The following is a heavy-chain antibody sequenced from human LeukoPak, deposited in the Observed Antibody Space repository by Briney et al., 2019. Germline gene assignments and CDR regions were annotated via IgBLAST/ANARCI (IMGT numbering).Heavy chain of an antibody. CDR1: GGSISTYY. D-gene: IGHD3/OR15-3a*01. CDR2: IYYSGNT. CDR3: ARQTGSGLFILP. V-gene: IGHV4-39*01. Sequence: SETLSLTCTVSGGSISTYYWSWIRQPPGKGLEWIGSIYYSGNTYYNASLKSQVSISIDTSKNQFSLRLTSVTAADTAVYCARQTGSGLFILPGGQGTLVTVSS. J-gene: IGHJ4*02.